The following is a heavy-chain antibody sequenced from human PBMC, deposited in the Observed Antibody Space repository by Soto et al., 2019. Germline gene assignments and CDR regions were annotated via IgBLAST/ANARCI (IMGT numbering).Heavy chain of an antibody. CDR2: IYYIGST. V-gene: IGHV4-59*01. D-gene: IGHD4-17*01. J-gene: IGHJ6*02. CDR3: ARDTGDPYYYYGMDV. Sequence: QVQLQESGPGLVKPSETLSLTCSVSGGSISSDSWNWIRQPPGTGLEWIGYIYYIGSTKYNPSLKSRVTISIDTSKNQFSLKLSSVTAADTAVYYCARDTGDPYYYYGMDVWGQGTTVTVSS. CDR1: GGSISSDS.